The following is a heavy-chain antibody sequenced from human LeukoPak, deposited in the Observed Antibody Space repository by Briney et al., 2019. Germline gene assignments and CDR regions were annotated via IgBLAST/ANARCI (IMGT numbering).Heavy chain of an antibody. V-gene: IGHV1-18*01. D-gene: IGHD1-26*01. Sequence: ASVKVSCKASGYTFTSYGISWVRQAPGQGLEWMGWISAYNGNTNYAQKLQGRVTMTTDTSTSTAYMELRGLRSDDTAVYYCARGNDRSGIVGATTPHWFDPWGQGTLVTVSS. CDR2: ISAYNGNT. CDR3: ARGNDRSGIVGATTPHWFDP. J-gene: IGHJ5*02. CDR1: GYTFTSYG.